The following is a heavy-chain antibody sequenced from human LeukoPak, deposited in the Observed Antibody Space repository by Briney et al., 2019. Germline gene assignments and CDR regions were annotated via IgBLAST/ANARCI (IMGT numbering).Heavy chain of an antibody. CDR3: ARDSPISGSYYGGLGY. CDR1: GYTFTSYY. V-gene: IGHV1-46*01. J-gene: IGHJ4*02. Sequence: GASVNVSCKASGYTFTSYYMHWVRQAPGQGLEWMGIINPSGGSTSYAQKFQGRVTMTRDTSTSTVYMELSSLRSEDTAVYYCARDSPISGSYYGGLGYWGQGTLVTVSS. CDR2: INPSGGST. D-gene: IGHD1-26*01.